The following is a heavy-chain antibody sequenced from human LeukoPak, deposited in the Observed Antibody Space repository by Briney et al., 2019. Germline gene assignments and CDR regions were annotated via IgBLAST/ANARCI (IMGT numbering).Heavy chain of an antibody. CDR2: MSSDASSE. J-gene: IGHJ4*02. CDR1: GFTFNIYS. Sequence: PGRSLRLSCAASGFTFNIYSMYWVRQAPGKGLDWVASMSSDASSEYYADSVKGRFTISRDNSKNMLYLRINSLRAEDTAVYHCARKKMAAAGKGAFDYWGQGTLVTVSS. D-gene: IGHD6-13*01. V-gene: IGHV3-30*04. CDR3: ARKKMAAAGKGAFDY.